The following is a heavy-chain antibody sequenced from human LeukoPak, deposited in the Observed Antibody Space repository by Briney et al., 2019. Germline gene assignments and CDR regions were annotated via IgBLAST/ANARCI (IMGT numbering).Heavy chain of an antibody. D-gene: IGHD1-26*01. J-gene: IGHJ4*02. CDR2: INTDTGNP. CDR1: GYIFNTYG. CDR3: ARESGGSPGGY. Sequence: ASVKVSCKTSGYIFNTYGISWVRQAPGQGLEWMGWINTDTGNPTYAQDFTGRFVFSLDTSVSTAYLQISSLKAEDTAVYYCARESGGSPGGYWGQGTLVTVSS. V-gene: IGHV7-4-1*02.